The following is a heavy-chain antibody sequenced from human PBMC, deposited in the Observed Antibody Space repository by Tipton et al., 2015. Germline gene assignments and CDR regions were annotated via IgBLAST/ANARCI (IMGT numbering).Heavy chain of an antibody. CDR2: VHHMGST. V-gene: IGHV4-38-2*01. D-gene: IGHD3-22*01. CDR3: ARTQGYFDGSGYYYDAFDI. CDR1: GYSITSGFY. Sequence: GLVKPSETLSLTCAVSGYSITSGFYWGWIRQPPGQGLEWIGSVHHMGSTYYNPSLKSRLTMSVDTSKNGFSLKLNSVTAADTAVYYCARTQGYFDGSGYYYDAFDIWGQGTMVTVSS. J-gene: IGHJ3*02.